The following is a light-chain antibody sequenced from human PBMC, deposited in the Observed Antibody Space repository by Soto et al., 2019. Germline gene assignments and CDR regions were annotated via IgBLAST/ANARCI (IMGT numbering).Light chain of an antibody. CDR1: QSVSSSY. J-gene: IGKJ1*01. CDR2: GAS. Sequence: DIVLTQSPGTLSLCPGERSTLSCRASQSVSSSYLAWYQQKPGQAPRLLIYGASSRATGIPDRFSGSGSGTDFTLTISRLEPEDFAVYYCQQYGSSTETFGQGTKVDIK. V-gene: IGKV3-20*01. CDR3: QQYGSSTET.